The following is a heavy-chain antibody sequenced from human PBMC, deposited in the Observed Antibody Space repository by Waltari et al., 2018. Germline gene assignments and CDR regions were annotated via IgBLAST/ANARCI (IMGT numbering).Heavy chain of an antibody. D-gene: IGHD1-1*01. CDR2: IIPAFDKT. V-gene: IGHV1-69*01. J-gene: IGHJ5*02. CDR1: RDTFKSFA. Sequence: QEQLVQSGAEMKKPGSSVKISCKASRDTFKSFAINWVRQAPGQGLEWMGGIIPAFDKTTYAEKFLDRVTLTADDSTTTVVLELSRLSPDDTATYFCARVNWNDWFVPWGQGTLVTVSS. CDR3: ARVNWNDWFVP.